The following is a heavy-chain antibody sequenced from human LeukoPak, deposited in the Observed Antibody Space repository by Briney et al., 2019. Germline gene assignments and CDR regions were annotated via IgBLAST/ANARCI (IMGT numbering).Heavy chain of an antibody. J-gene: IGHJ4*02. CDR1: GYTFTGYY. D-gene: IGHD4-17*01. CDR2: INPNSGGT. V-gene: IGHV1-2*02. Sequence: GASVKVSCKASGYTFTGYYMHWVRQAPGQGLEWMGWINPNSGGTNYAQKFQGRVTMTRDTSISTAYMELSRLRSDDTAVYYCARASKPPTVTTLFDYWGQGTLVTVSS. CDR3: ARASKPPTVTTLFDY.